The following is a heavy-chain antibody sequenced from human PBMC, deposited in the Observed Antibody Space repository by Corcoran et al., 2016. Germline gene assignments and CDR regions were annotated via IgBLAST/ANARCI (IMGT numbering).Heavy chain of an antibody. J-gene: IGHJ6*02. CDR1: GDSVSSNIAA. CDR2: TYYRSKWYN. V-gene: IGHV6-1*01. CDR3: ARGGGNNYGMDV. D-gene: IGHD2-15*01. Sequence: QVQLQQSGPRLVKPSQTFSLTCAISGDSVSSNIAAWHWSRQSPSRGLEWLGRTYYRSKWYNDYAVSVKSRITINPDTSKNQFSLQLNSVTPEDTVVYYCARGGGNNYGMDVWGQGTTVTVSS.